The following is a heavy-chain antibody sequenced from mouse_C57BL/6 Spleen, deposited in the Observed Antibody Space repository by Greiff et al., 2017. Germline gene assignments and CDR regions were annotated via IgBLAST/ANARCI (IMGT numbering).Heavy chain of an antibody. J-gene: IGHJ2*01. CDR1: GFTFSSYG. Sequence: VHLVESGGDLVKPGGSLKLSCAASGFTFSSYGMSWVRQTPDKRLEWVATISSGGSYTYYPDSVKGRFTISRDNAKNSLYLQMSSLKSEDTAMYYCAGRYDHYFDYWGQGTTLTVSS. D-gene: IGHD2-3*01. CDR3: AGRYDHYFDY. V-gene: IGHV5-6*02. CDR2: ISSGGSYT.